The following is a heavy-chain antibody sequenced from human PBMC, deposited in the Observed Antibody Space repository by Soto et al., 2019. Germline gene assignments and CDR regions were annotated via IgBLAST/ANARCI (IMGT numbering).Heavy chain of an antibody. CDR2: ISTTGSFT. CDR3: ARAQWEPDY. J-gene: IGHJ4*02. D-gene: IGHD1-26*01. Sequence: GGSLRLSCAASGFTFSDYYMSWIRQAPGKGLEWVSFISTTGSFTNYADSLKGRFTISRDNAKNSLYLQINSLRGDDTAVYYCARAQWEPDYWGQGTQVTVSS. CDR1: GFTFSDYY. V-gene: IGHV3-11*06.